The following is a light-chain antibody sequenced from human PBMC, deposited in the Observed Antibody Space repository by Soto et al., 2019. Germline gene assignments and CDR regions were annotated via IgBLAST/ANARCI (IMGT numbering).Light chain of an antibody. CDR2: EVT. CDR1: SSYVGAYKY. J-gene: IGLJ3*02. Sequence: QSALTQPPSASGSPGQSVTISCTETSSYVGAYKYVSWYQQYPGKAPKLMIYEVTKRPSGVPDRFSGSKSGNTASLTVSGLQAEDEADYYCTSYVGNDIWVFGGGTKLTVL. V-gene: IGLV2-8*01. CDR3: TSYVGNDIWV.